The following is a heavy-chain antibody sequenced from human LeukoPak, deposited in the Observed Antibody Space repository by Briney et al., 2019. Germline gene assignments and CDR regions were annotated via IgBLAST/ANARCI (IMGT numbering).Heavy chain of an antibody. CDR2: IYYSGST. CDR1: GGSISSGGYY. Sequence: TSETLSLTCTVSGGSISSGGYYWSWLRQHPGKGLEWNGYIYYSGSTYYNPSLKSRVTISVDTSKNQFSLKLSSVTAADTAVYYCARGQGDGDYRYFDYWGQRTRVTVSS. D-gene: IGHD4-17*01. CDR3: ARGQGDGDYRYFDY. V-gene: IGHV4-31*03. J-gene: IGHJ4*02.